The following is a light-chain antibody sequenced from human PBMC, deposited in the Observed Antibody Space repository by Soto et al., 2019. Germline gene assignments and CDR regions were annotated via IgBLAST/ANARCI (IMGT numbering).Light chain of an antibody. CDR3: QPYGSSPYT. CDR1: QSVSSNY. J-gene: IGKJ2*01. Sequence: EIVLTQSPGTLSLSSGERATLSCRASQSVSSNYLAWYQQKPGQAPRLLIYGASSRATGIPDRFSGSGSGTDFTLTISRLEPEDFGVYYCQPYGSSPYTFGQGTKLEIK. V-gene: IGKV3-20*01. CDR2: GAS.